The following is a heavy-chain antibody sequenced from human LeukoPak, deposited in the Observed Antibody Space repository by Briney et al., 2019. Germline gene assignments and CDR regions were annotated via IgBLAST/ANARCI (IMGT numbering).Heavy chain of an antibody. CDR1: GYTFTSYG. V-gene: IGHV1-18*01. J-gene: IGHJ4*02. CDR2: ISAYNGNT. Sequence: ASVKVSCKASGYTFTSYGISWVRQAPGQGLEWMGWISAYNGNTSYAQKLQGRVTMTTDTSTSTAYMELRSLRSDDTAVYYCARDVKYYYDSSGYDYWGQGTLVTVSS. D-gene: IGHD3-22*01. CDR3: ARDVKYYYDSSGYDY.